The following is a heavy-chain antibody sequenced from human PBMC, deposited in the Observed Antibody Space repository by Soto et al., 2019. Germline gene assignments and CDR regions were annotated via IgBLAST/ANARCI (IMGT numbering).Heavy chain of an antibody. CDR2: IIPMFGIG. CDR3: GSGYRDNYYSDM. V-gene: IGHV1-69*19. J-gene: IGHJ6*01. CDR1: GGSFSKYG. Sequence: QVQLVQSGAEVKMPGSSVRVSCKASGGSFSKYGISWVRQAPGQGLEWMGGIIPMFGIGNYAEKFLGRVTTTADASTSTSHMELSSLRSEDTAVYFCGSGYRDNYYSDM. D-gene: IGHD6-25*01.